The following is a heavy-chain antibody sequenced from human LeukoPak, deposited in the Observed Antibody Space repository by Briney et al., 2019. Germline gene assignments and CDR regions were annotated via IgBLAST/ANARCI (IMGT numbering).Heavy chain of an antibody. CDR2: ISYDGSNK. D-gene: IGHD4-23*01. CDR1: GFTFSSYG. Sequence: GRSLRLSCAASGFTFSSYGMHWVRQAPGKGLEWVAVISYDGSNKYYADSVKGRFTISRDNSKNTLYLQMNSLRAEDTAVYYCARVTVVTGNDHWGQGTLVTVSS. J-gene: IGHJ4*02. CDR3: ARVTVVTGNDH. V-gene: IGHV3-30*03.